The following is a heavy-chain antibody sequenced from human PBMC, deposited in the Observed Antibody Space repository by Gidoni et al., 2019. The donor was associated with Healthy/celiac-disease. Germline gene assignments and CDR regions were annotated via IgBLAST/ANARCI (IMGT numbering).Heavy chain of an antibody. Sequence: EVQLVESGGGLVQPGGSLRLSCAASGFTFSSYEMNWVRQAPGKGLEWVSYISSSGSTIYYADSVKGRFTISRDNAKNSLYLQMNSLRAEDTAVYYCAREVGERQQGEGFNFDYWGQGTLVTVSS. CDR2: ISSSGSTI. CDR3: AREVGERQQGEGFNFDY. J-gene: IGHJ4*02. D-gene: IGHD3-16*01. CDR1: GFTFSSYE. V-gene: IGHV3-48*03.